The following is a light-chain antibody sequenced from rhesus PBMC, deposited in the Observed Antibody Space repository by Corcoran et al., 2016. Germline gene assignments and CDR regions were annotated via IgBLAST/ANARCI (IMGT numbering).Light chain of an antibody. CDR2: KAS. V-gene: IGKV1-74*01. CDR3: QHGYDTLMYS. J-gene: IGKJ2*01. Sequence: DIQMTQSPSSLSSFVGDRVTITCRASENVNNYLNWYQQKPVKAPNLLIYKASTLQTGVPSRVSVSGSGTDYTFTISSLQPEDVETYYCQHGYDTLMYSFSQGTKVEIK. CDR1: ENVNNY.